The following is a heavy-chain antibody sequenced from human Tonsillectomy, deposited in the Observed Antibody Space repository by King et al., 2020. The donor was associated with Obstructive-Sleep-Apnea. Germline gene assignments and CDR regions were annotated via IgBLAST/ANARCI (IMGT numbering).Heavy chain of an antibody. V-gene: IGHV4-39*07. CDR2: IYNSGSI. CDR1: GVSISSSSYY. Sequence: QLQESGPGLVKPSETLSLTCIVSGVSISSSSYYWGWIRQPPGKGLEWIGSIYNSGSIDYNPPLKSRVSISVDTAKNQFSLKLSSLTAADTAVYYCERGGNYGYSANWFDPWGQGTLVTVSS. J-gene: IGHJ5*02. CDR3: ERGGNYGYSANWFDP. D-gene: IGHD5-18*01.